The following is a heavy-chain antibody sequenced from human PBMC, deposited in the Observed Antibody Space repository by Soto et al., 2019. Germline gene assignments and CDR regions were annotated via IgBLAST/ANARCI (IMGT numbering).Heavy chain of an antibody. V-gene: IGHV3-21*01. D-gene: IGHD5-18*01. J-gene: IGHJ4*02. CDR1: GFTFSSYS. CDR2: ISSSSSYI. Sequence: GASLRLSYEASGFTFSSYSMNWVRQAPGKGLEWVSSISSSSSYIYYADSVKGRFTISRDNAKNSLYLQMNSLRAEDTAVYYCARDQPGYSYGYGLGYWGQGT. CDR3: ARDQPGYSYGYGLGY.